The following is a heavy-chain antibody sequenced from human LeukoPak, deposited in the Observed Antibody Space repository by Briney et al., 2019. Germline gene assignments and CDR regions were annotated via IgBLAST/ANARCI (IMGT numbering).Heavy chain of an antibody. CDR2: IYYSGST. CDR3: ARGVRWLQLSYFDY. CDR1: SGSISSGVYY. J-gene: IGHJ4*02. D-gene: IGHD5-24*01. Sequence: SQTLSRTCPVSSGSISSGVYYWSWIRQHPGKGLEWIGYIYYSGSTYYNPSLKSRVTISVDTSKNQFSLKLSSVIAADTAVYYCARGVRWLQLSYFDYWGQGTLVTVSS. V-gene: IGHV4-31*03.